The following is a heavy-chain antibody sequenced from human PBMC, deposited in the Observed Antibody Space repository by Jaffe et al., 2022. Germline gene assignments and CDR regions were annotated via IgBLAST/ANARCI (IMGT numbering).Heavy chain of an antibody. CDR2: IYHSGST. CDR1: GYSISSGYY. J-gene: IGHJ3*02. V-gene: IGHV4-38-2*01. Sequence: QVQLQESGPGLVKPSETLSLTCAVSGYSISSGYYWGWIRQPPGKGLEWIGSIYHSGSTYYNPSLKSRVTISVDTSKNQFSLKLSSVTAADTAVYYCARGDIQLWSPREDAFDIWGQGTMVTVSS. D-gene: IGHD5-18*01. CDR3: ARGDIQLWSPREDAFDI.